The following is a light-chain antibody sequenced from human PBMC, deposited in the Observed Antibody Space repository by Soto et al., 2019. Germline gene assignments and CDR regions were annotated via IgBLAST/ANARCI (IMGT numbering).Light chain of an antibody. V-gene: IGKV3-15*01. CDR1: QSVSSN. CDR2: GAS. Sequence: EIVMTQSPATLSASPGERATLSCRASQSVSSNLAWYQQKPGQAPRLLIYGASTRATGIPGRFSGSGSGTEFTLTISSLQSEDFAVYYCQQYNNWPPGTFGQGTKVDIK. J-gene: IGKJ1*01. CDR3: QQYNNWPPGT.